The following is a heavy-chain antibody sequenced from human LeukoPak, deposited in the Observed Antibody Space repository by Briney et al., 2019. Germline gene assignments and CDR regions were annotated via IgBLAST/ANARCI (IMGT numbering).Heavy chain of an antibody. Sequence: ASVKVSCKASGGTFSSYAISWVRQAPGQGLEWMGGIIPIFGTANYAQKFQGRVTITADKSTSTAYMELGSLRSEDTAVYYCARGRAVAGAEYFQHWGQGTLVTVSS. J-gene: IGHJ1*01. CDR2: IIPIFGTA. D-gene: IGHD6-19*01. CDR3: ARGRAVAGAEYFQH. V-gene: IGHV1-69*06. CDR1: GGTFSSYA.